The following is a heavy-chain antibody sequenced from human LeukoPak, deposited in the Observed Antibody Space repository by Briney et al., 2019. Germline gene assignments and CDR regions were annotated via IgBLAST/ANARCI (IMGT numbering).Heavy chain of an antibody. V-gene: IGHV4-59*01. CDR3: ARGPYYYDCSGYYPIDY. D-gene: IGHD3-22*01. J-gene: IGHJ4*02. CDR1: GGSISSYY. CDR2: TYYSGST. Sequence: SETLSLTCTVSGGSISSYYWSWIRPPPGKGLEWIGYTYYSGSTNYNPSLKSRVTISVDTSKNQFSLKLSSVTAADTAVYYCARGPYYYDCSGYYPIDYWGQGTLVTVSS.